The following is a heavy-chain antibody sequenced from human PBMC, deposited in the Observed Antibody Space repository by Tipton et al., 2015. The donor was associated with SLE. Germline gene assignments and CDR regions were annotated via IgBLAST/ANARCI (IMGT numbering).Heavy chain of an antibody. CDR2: IWYDGSNK. V-gene: IGHV3-33*06. CDR3: AKDGAGGGSHAGMDA. J-gene: IGHJ6*02. D-gene: IGHD3-16*01. CDR1: GFTFSSYG. Sequence: ALRLSCAASGFTFSSYGMHWVRQAPGKGLEWVAVIWYDGSNKYYADSVKGRFTISRDNSKNTLYLQMNSLRAEDTAVYYCAKDGAGGGSHAGMDAGGQGTTAPIPS.